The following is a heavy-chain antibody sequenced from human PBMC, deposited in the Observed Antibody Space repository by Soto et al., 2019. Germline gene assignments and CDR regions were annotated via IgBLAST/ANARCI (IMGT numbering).Heavy chain of an antibody. Sequence: PGGSLRLSCVASGIIFSSYRMHWVRQAPGKGLEWVAVIWYDGSNKYYADSVKGRFTISRDNSKNTLYLQMNSLRAEDTAVYYCARDGYCSGGSCYSAQVFDYCGQGTLVTVS. V-gene: IGHV3-33*01. CDR3: ARDGYCSGGSCYSAQVFDY. CDR2: IWYDGSNK. J-gene: IGHJ4*02. CDR1: GIIFSSYR. D-gene: IGHD2-15*01.